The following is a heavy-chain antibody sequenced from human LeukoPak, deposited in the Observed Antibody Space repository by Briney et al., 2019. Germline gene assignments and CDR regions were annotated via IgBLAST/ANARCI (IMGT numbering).Heavy chain of an antibody. D-gene: IGHD3-10*01. CDR2: ISTYNGDT. Sequence: ASVKVSCKASGYTFTTYGISWVRQAPGQGLEWMGWISTYNGDTNYAQKFQGRVTMTTDTSTSTAYMELRSLRSDDTAVYYCARVGSTAYYGRTELDLWGQGTLVTVSS. CDR1: GYTFTTYG. J-gene: IGHJ5*02. CDR3: ARVGSTAYYGRTELDL. V-gene: IGHV1-18*01.